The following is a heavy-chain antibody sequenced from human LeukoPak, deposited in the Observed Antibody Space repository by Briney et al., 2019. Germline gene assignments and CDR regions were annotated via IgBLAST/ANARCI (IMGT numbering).Heavy chain of an antibody. CDR3: ARDIVVVTAVPYGMDV. CDR1: GFTFNNYW. Sequence: GGSLRLSCVASGFTFNNYWMSWVRQAPGKGLEWVANIKQDGSEKYYVDSVKGRFTISRDNAKNSLYLQMNSLRAEDTAVYYCARDIVVVTAVPYGMDVWGQGTTVTVSS. J-gene: IGHJ6*02. V-gene: IGHV3-7*01. D-gene: IGHD2-21*02. CDR2: IKQDGSEK.